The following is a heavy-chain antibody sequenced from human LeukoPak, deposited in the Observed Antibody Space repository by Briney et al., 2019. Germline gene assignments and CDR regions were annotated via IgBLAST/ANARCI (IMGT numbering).Heavy chain of an antibody. D-gene: IGHD2-15*01. CDR3: AKDRHIVVVVAAVFDY. CDR2: ISGSGGST. V-gene: IGHV3-23*01. J-gene: IGHJ4*02. CDR1: GFTFSSYA. Sequence: GGSLRLSCAASGFTFSSYAMSWVRQAPGKGLEWVSAISGSGGSTYYADSVKGRFTISRDNSKNTLYLQMNSLRAEDTAVYYCAKDRHIVVVVAAVFDYWGQGTLVTVSS.